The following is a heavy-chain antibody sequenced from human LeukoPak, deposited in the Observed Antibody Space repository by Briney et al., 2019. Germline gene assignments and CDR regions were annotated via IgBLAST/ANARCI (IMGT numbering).Heavy chain of an antibody. CDR1: DGSISNRVYY. D-gene: IGHD3-10*01. Sequence: PSEILSLTCTVSDGSISNRVYYWGWIRQPPGKGLEWIGSISYTGSTYYNPSLKSRVTIPVDTSKNQFSLKLNSVTATDTAVYYCARHYGPWGQGTLVTVSS. CDR3: ARHYGP. CDR2: ISYTGST. J-gene: IGHJ4*02. V-gene: IGHV4-39*01.